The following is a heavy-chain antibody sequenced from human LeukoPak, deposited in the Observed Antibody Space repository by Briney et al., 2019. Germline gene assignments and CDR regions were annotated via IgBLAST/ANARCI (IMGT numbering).Heavy chain of an antibody. D-gene: IGHD2-2*01. J-gene: IGHJ5*02. V-gene: IGHV4-4*02. CDR1: GGSISSSHG. CDR2: IDHSGST. Sequence: PSETLSLTCAVSGGSISSSHGWSWVRQPPGKGLEWMGEIDHSGSTKYNPSLKSRVTISVAKSKNQFSLRLSSVTAADTAVYYCARVHKFCSGTSCYRFDPWGQGTLVTVSS. CDR3: ARVHKFCSGTSCYRFDP.